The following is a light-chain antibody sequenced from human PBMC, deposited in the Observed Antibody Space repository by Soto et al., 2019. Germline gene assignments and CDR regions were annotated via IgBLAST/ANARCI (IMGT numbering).Light chain of an antibody. Sequence: SLGALSLSPGERATLSCRASQSVSNNYLAWYQQKPGQAPRLLIYGASNRATGIPDRFSGSGSGTDFTLTISRLEAEDFAVYSCQQYASPPIPFRQGTRLEI. CDR2: GAS. CDR1: QSVSNNY. V-gene: IGKV3-20*01. CDR3: QQYASPPIP. J-gene: IGKJ5*01.